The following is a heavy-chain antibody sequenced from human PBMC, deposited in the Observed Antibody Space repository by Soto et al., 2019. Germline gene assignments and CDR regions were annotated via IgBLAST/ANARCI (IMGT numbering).Heavy chain of an antibody. CDR2: IYYSGST. D-gene: IGHD6-13*01. CDR1: GGSISSYY. V-gene: IGHV4-59*08. CDR3: ARARIAAAENWFDP. J-gene: IGHJ5*02. Sequence: QVQLQESGPGLVKPSETLSLTCTVSGGSISSYYCSWIRQPPGKGLEWLGYIYYSGSTNYNPSLKSRVTISVDTSKNQFSLKLSSVTAADTAVYYCARARIAAAENWFDPWGQGTLVTVSS.